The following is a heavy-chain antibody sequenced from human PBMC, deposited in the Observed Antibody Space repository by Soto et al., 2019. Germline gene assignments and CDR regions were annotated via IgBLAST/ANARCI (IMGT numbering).Heavy chain of an antibody. CDR1: GFTFSSYG. Sequence: QVQLVESGGGVVQPGRSLRLSCAASGFTFSSYGMHWVRQAPGKGLEWVAVIWYDGSNKYYADSVKGRFTISRDNSKNTLYLQMNSLRAEDTAAYYCARAREVRGVYYPDAFDIWGQGTMVTVSS. J-gene: IGHJ3*02. D-gene: IGHD3-10*01. CDR3: ARAREVRGVYYPDAFDI. V-gene: IGHV3-33*01. CDR2: IWYDGSNK.